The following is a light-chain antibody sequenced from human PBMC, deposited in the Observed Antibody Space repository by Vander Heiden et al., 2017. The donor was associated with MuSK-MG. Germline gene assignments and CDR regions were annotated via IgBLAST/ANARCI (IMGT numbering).Light chain of an antibody. CDR2: GAS. Sequence: QMTQSPSSLSASVGDRVTITCRASRSISTYLNLYQQKSGKAPTLLIYGASNLQSGVPSRFSGSNSGTDFTLTITSLQRGDSATYYCQQSDSNPWTFGQGTKVEIK. V-gene: IGKV1-39*01. J-gene: IGKJ1*01. CDR1: RSISTY. CDR3: QQSDSNPWT.